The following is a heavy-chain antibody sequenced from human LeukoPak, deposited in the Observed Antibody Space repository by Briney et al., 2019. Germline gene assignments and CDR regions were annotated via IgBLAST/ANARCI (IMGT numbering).Heavy chain of an antibody. CDR2: IYSSGST. Sequence: SETLSLTCNVSGGSIGGYYWSWIRQPPGKGLEWIGYIYSSGSTNYNPSLKSRVTMSVDTSKNQFSLKLSSVTAADTAVYYCARPLQTYYYDSSGYYPWGFDYWGQGTLVTVSS. D-gene: IGHD3-22*01. J-gene: IGHJ4*02. V-gene: IGHV4-59*12. CDR3: ARPLQTYYYDSSGYYPWGFDY. CDR1: GGSIGGYY.